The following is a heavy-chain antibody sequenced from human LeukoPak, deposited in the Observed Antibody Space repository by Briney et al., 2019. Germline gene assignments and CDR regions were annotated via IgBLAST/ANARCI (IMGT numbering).Heavy chain of an antibody. CDR1: GFTFSSYD. V-gene: IGHV3-30*04. CDR3: ARDKAVGPTHLDY. D-gene: IGHD1-26*01. J-gene: IGHJ4*02. Sequence: QAGGSLRLSCAASGFTFSSYDVHWVRQAPGKGLEWVAVISYDGSNKYYAVSVKGRFTISRDNAKNSLYLQMNSLRAEDTAVYYCARDKAVGPTHLDYWGQGTLVTVSS. CDR2: ISYDGSNK.